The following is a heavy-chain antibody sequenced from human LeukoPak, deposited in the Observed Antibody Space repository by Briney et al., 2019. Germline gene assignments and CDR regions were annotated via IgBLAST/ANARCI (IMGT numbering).Heavy chain of an antibody. D-gene: IGHD6-13*01. CDR2: IWYDGSNK. Sequence: GRSLRLSCAASGFTFSSYGMHWVRQAPGKGLEWVAVIWYDGSNKYYADLVKDRFTISRDNSKSTLYLQMNSLRAEDTAVYYCAKDDSSSLDAFDIWGQGTMVTVSS. CDR1: GFTFSSYG. J-gene: IGHJ3*02. V-gene: IGHV3-33*06. CDR3: AKDDSSSLDAFDI.